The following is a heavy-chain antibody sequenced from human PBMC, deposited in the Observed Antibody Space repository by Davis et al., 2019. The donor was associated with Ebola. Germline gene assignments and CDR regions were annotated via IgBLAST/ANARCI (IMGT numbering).Heavy chain of an antibody. CDR1: GFTVSSNY. Sequence: ESLKISCAASGFTVSSNYMSWVRQPPGKGLEWIGSIYYSGSTYYNPSLKSRVTISVDTSKNQFSLKLRSVTAADTAVYYCARCAIEEVGTSYYYYYGMDVWGQGTTVTVSS. V-gene: IGHV4-39*01. D-gene: IGHD6-13*01. CDR2: IYYSGST. J-gene: IGHJ6*02. CDR3: ARCAIEEVGTSYYYYYGMDV.